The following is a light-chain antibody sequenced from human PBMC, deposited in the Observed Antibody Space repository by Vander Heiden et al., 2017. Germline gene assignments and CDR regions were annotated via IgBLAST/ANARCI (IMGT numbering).Light chain of an antibody. Sequence: SYELTQPPSVSVSPGQTARITCSGDALPKQYAYWYQQKPGQAPVLVIYKDSERHSGIPERFSGSSSGTTVTLTISGVQAEDGADYYCQSADSSGTYVVFGGGTKLTVL. CDR3: QSADSSGTYVV. V-gene: IGLV3-25*03. CDR1: ALPKQY. CDR2: KDS. J-gene: IGLJ2*01.